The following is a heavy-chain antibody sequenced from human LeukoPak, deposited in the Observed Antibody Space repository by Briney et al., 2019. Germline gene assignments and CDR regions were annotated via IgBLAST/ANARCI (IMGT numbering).Heavy chain of an antibody. CDR3: AKVSGGYNEPVDY. J-gene: IGHJ4*02. V-gene: IGHV3-23*01. CDR1: VFTLSSYA. D-gene: IGHD5-24*01. Sequence: GGSLTLSCAASVFTLSSYAMSCVRESPGKALECVSGISGSGGSTYYADSVKGRFNISRDNSKDTLYLQMNSLRAEDTALYYCAKVSGGYNEPVDYWGQGTLVTVSS. CDR2: ISGSGGST.